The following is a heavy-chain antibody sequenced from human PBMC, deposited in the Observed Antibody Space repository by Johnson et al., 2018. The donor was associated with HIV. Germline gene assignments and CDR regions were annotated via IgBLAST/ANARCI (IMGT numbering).Heavy chain of an antibody. CDR3: ARGSYYHYGDAFDI. D-gene: IGHD3-10*01. V-gene: IGHV3-66*01. CDR1: GFTFDVYA. Sequence: VQLVESGGGLVQPGRSLRLSCAASGFTFDVYAMHWVRQAPGKGLEWVSVIYSGGSTYYADSVKGRFIISRDNSKNTLYLQMNSLRAEDTAVYYCARGSYYHYGDAFDIWGQGTMVTVSS. CDR2: IYSGGST. J-gene: IGHJ3*02.